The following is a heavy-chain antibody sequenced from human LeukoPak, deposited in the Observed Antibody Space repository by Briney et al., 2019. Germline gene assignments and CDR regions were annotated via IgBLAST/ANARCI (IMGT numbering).Heavy chain of an antibody. D-gene: IGHD6-13*01. CDR2: ISGSGGST. Sequence: PGGSLRLSCAASGFTFSSYAMSWVRQAPGKGLEWVSAISGSGGSTYYADSVKGRFTISRDNSKNTLYLQMNSLRAEDTAVYYCAKEIAAAGILPRYYYGMDVWGQGTAVTVSS. J-gene: IGHJ6*02. V-gene: IGHV3-23*01. CDR3: AKEIAAAGILPRYYYGMDV. CDR1: GFTFSSYA.